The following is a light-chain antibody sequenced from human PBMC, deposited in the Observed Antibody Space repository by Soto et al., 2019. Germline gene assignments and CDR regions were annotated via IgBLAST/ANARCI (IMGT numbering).Light chain of an antibody. V-gene: IGLV1-40*01. CDR2: GNS. Sequence: QPVLTQPPSVSGAPGQRVTISCTGSSSNIGAGYDVHWYQQLPGTAPKLLIYGNSNRPSGVPDRFSGSKSGTSASLAITGLQAEDEADYYCSAYTARSTLVFGGGTKLTVL. J-gene: IGLJ3*02. CDR1: SSNIGAGYD. CDR3: SAYTARSTLV.